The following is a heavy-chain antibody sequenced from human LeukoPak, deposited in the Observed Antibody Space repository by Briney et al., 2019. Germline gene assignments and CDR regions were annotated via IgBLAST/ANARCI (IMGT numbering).Heavy chain of an antibody. J-gene: IGHJ3*02. Sequence: ASVKVSCKVSGYTLTELSMHWVRQAPGKGLEWMGGVDPEDGATIYAQKVQGRVTMTEDTSTDTAYMELSSLRSEDTAVYYCATGNQLPADDAFDIWGQGTMVTVSS. CDR2: VDPEDGAT. CDR3: ATGNQLPADDAFDI. D-gene: IGHD2-2*01. V-gene: IGHV1-24*01. CDR1: GYTLTELS.